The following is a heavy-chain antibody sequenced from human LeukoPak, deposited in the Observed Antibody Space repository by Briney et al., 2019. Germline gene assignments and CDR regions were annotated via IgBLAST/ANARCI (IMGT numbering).Heavy chain of an antibody. Sequence: GGSLRLSCATSGFTFSNSDMNWVRQAPGKGLEWVSSITTTSSYIYYADSVRGRFTLSRDNAKNSLYLHMDRLRAEDTAVYYCARSGCPGGSCYLRYSWLDLWGRGTLVTVSS. CDR1: GFTFSNSD. V-gene: IGHV3-21*01. CDR3: ARSGCPGGSCYLRYSWLDL. J-gene: IGHJ5*02. D-gene: IGHD2-15*01. CDR2: ITTTSSYI.